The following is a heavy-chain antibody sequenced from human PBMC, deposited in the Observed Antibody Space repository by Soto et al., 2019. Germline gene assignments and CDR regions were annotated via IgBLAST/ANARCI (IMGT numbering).Heavy chain of an antibody. CDR3: AKGRGGSGSLTPRVDF. Sequence: EVQLLDSGGGLVQPGGSLRLSCAASGFTFNNYAMTWVRQAPGKGLEWVSAIGGGGDTTSYADSVKGRLTVSRDGSKNTLYLQMSSLRAEDTALYYCAKGRGGSGSLTPRVDFWGQGTLVTVSS. CDR2: IGGGGDTT. D-gene: IGHD3-10*01. CDR1: GFTFNNYA. J-gene: IGHJ4*02. V-gene: IGHV3-23*01.